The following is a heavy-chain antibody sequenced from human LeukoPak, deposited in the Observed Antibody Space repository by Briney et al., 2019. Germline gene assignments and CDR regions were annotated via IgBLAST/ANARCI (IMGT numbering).Heavy chain of an antibody. Sequence: PGGSLRLSCAASGFTFSNAWMSWVRQAPGKGLEWVGRIKSKTDGGTTDYAAPVKGRFTISRDDSKNTLYLQMNSLKTEDTAVYYCTTDGYGYYYYYMDVWGKGTTVTVSS. CDR3: TTDGYGYYYYYMDV. CDR2: IKSKTDGGTT. CDR1: GFTFSNAW. J-gene: IGHJ6*03. V-gene: IGHV3-15*01. D-gene: IGHD5-18*01.